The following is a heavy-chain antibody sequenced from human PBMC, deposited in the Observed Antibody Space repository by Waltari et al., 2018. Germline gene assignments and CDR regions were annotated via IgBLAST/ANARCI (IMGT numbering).Heavy chain of an antibody. V-gene: IGHV1-69*11. CDR3: ARGEYSGYDRQGYYYYMDI. J-gene: IGHJ6*03. CDR2: IIPILGRA. CDR1: GGTFSSYA. D-gene: IGHD5-12*01. Sequence: QVQLVQSGAEVKKPGSSVKVSCKASGGTFSSYAISWVRQAPGQGLEWMGGIIPILGRANYAQKFQGRVTITADESTSTAYMELSSLRSEDTAVYYCARGEYSGYDRQGYYYYMDIWGKGTTVTVSS.